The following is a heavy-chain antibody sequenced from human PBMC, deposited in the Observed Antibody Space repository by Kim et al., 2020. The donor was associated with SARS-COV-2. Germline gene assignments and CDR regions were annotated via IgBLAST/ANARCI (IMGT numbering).Heavy chain of an antibody. Sequence: GGSLRLSCAASGFIFDSFAMSWVRQAPGKGLEWVSTISRTATTTYYADSVKGRFTISRDNSKNTLYLQVNSLRAEDTAVYYCTKHMVGDTSYLYYWDQGT. J-gene: IGHJ4*02. CDR3: TKHMVGDTSYLYY. CDR1: GFIFDSFA. CDR2: ISRTATTT. V-gene: IGHV3-23*01. D-gene: IGHD3-10*01.